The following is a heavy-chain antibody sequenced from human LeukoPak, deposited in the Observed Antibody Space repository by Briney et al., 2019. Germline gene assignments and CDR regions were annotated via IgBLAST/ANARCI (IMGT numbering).Heavy chain of an antibody. V-gene: IGHV3-48*03. CDR2: ITSSGSTI. CDR1: GFTFSSYE. J-gene: IGHJ4*02. CDR3: ARDSGGSSGWNRFDY. D-gene: IGHD6-19*01. Sequence: GGSLRLSCAASGFTFSSYEMNWVRQATGKGLEWVSYITSSGSTIYYAVSVKGRFTISRDNAKNSLYLQMNSMRAEDTAVYYCARDSGGSSGWNRFDYWGQGTLVTVSS.